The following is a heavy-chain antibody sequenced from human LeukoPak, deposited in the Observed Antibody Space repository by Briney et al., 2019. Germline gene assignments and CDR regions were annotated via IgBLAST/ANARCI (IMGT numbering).Heavy chain of an antibody. CDR2: TYYRSKWSN. J-gene: IGHJ4*02. CDR3: ASSLNTAVNY. CDR1: GDSVSSNGAA. V-gene: IGHV6-1*01. Sequence: SQTPLNTCAISGDSVSSNGAAWNWIRQSPSRGLEWLGRTYYRSKWSNDYAVSVKSRITINPDTSKNRISLQLNSVTPEGTAVYYCASSLNTAVNYWGQGTLVTVSS. D-gene: IGHD5-18*01.